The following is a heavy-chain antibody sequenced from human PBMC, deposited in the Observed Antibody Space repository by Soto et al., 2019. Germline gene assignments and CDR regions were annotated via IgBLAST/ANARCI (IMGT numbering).Heavy chain of an antibody. CDR3: ARGHSTDCSNGVCSFFYYYDMDV. J-gene: IGHJ6*02. D-gene: IGHD2-8*01. Sequence: ASVKVSCKASGYSFTDYHIHWLRQSPGQGLEWLGRINPKSGGTSTAQKFQGWVTMTRDRSISTVYMELTRLRSDDTAVYFCARGHSTDCSNGVCSFFYYYDMDVWGQGTTVTVSS. V-gene: IGHV1-2*04. CDR2: INPKSGGT. CDR1: GYSFTDYH.